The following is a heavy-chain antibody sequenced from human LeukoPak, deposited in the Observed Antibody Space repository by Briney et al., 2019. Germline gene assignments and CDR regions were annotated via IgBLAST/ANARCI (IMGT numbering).Heavy chain of an antibody. Sequence: PGGALRLSCAASGFTFDDYAMNWVRQAPGKGLEWVSGINWNGGSTYYRDSVKGRFTISRDNAKNSLYLQMNSLRAEDTALYYCARVKGSGYRNSIDYWGQGTLVTVS. CDR2: INWNGGST. D-gene: IGHD3-3*01. CDR1: GFTFDDYA. J-gene: IGHJ4*02. CDR3: ARVKGSGYRNSIDY. V-gene: IGHV3-20*04.